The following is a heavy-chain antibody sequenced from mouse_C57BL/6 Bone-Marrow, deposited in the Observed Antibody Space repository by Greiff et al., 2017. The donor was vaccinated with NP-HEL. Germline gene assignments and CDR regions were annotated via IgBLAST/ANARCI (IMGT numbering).Heavy chain of an antibody. CDR2: IDPENGDT. V-gene: IGHV14-4*01. Sequence: VQLLQSGAELVRPGASVKLSCTASGFNIKDDYMHWVKQRPEQGLEWIGWIDPENGDTEYASKFQGKATITADTYSTTAYLQLSSLTSEDTAVYYCTTAPYGGYCTWFAYWGQGTLVTVSA. J-gene: IGHJ3*01. CDR1: GFNIKDDY. CDR3: TTAPYGGYCTWFAY. D-gene: IGHD2-3*01.